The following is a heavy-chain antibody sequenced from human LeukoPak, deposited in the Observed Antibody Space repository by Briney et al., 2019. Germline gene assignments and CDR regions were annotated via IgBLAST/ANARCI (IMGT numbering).Heavy chain of an antibody. CDR3: AKASEYYGSGSYPIGGFY. V-gene: IGHV3-23*01. CDR1: GLTFNSYA. D-gene: IGHD3-10*01. J-gene: IGHJ4*02. Sequence: GGSLRLSCAASGLTFNSYAMSWVRQAPGKGLEWVSAISGSGGSTYYADSVKGRFTISRDNSKNTLYLQMNSLRAEDTALYYCAKASEYYGSGSYPIGGFYWGQGTLVTVSS. CDR2: ISGSGGST.